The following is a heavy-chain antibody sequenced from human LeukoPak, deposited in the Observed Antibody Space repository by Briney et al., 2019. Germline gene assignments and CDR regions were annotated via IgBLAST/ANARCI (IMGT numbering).Heavy chain of an antibody. CDR3: ARRWPGAVVFDY. J-gene: IGHJ4*02. V-gene: IGHV4-39*01. CDR1: GGSISSSSYY. CDR2: IYYSGST. D-gene: IGHD2-15*01. Sequence: SETLSLTCTVSGGSISSSSYYWGWIRQPPGKGLEWIGSIYYSGSTYYNPSLKSRVTISVDTSKNQFSLKLSSVTAADTAVYYCARRWPGAVVFDYWGQGTLVTVSS.